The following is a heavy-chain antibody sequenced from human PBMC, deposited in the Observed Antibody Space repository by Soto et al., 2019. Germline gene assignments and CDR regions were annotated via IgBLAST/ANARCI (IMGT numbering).Heavy chain of an antibody. CDR3: AAEDCTNGVCSLQFDY. Sequence: SVQVSCKASGFTFPSSAVQAVRQARGRRLEGIGWIVVGSGNTNDAQKFQERVTITRDMSTSTAYMELSSLRSEDTAVYYCAAEDCTNGVCSLQFDYWGQGTLVTVSS. V-gene: IGHV1-58*01. J-gene: IGHJ4*02. D-gene: IGHD2-8*01. CDR2: IVVGSGNT. CDR1: GFTFPSSA.